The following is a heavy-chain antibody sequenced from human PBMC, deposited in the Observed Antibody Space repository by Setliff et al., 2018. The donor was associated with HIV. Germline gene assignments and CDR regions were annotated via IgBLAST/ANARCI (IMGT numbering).Heavy chain of an antibody. Sequence: GESLKISCKVSAYSSTTSWITWVRQMPGKGLEWMGRIAPSDSYTDYIPSFEGHVTISFDKPVSTAYLQWSSLKASDTAMYYCARLEVAGAYSYYYMDVWGKGTTVTAP. V-gene: IGHV5-10-1*01. D-gene: IGHD6-19*01. CDR1: AYSSTTSW. J-gene: IGHJ6*03. CDR2: IAPSDSYT. CDR3: ARLEVAGAYSYYYMDV.